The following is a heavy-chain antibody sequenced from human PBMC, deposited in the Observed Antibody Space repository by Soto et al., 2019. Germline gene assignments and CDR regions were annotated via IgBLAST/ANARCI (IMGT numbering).Heavy chain of an antibody. J-gene: IGHJ4*02. CDR1: GFTFSNAW. V-gene: IGHV3-15*07. Sequence: GRSLRLSCAASGFTFSNAWMNWVRQAPGKGLEWVGRIKSKTDGGTTDYAAPVKGRFTISRDDSKNTLYLQMNSLKTEDTAVYYCTTDFLVSRKDGGYSYLIDYWGQGTLVTVSS. CDR3: TTDFLVSRKDGGYSYLIDY. D-gene: IGHD5-18*01. CDR2: IKSKTDGGTT.